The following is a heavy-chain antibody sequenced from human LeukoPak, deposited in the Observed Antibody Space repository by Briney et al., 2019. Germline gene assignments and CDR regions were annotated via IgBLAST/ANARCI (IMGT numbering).Heavy chain of an antibody. J-gene: IGHJ4*02. Sequence: GESLKISCKGSGYSFTSYWIGLVRQMPGKSLESGGISYPGDSDTRYSPSFQGQVTISDDQSISTAYLQWSSLKASDTAMYYCARPPYCTNGVCSTVEGNWGQGTLVTVSS. D-gene: IGHD2-8*01. CDR3: ARPPYCTNGVCSTVEGN. CDR2: SYPGDSDT. V-gene: IGHV5-51*01. CDR1: GYSFTSYW.